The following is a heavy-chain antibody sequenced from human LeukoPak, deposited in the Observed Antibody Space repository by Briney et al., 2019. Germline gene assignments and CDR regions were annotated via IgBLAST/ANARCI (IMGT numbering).Heavy chain of an antibody. J-gene: IGHJ4*02. D-gene: IGHD4-17*01. V-gene: IGHV1-8*01. CDR2: MNPNSGNT. CDR1: GYTFTSYD. Sequence: VASVKVSCKASGYTFTSYDINWVRQATGQGLEWMGWMNPNSGNTGYAQKFQGRVTMTRNTSISTAYMELSSLRSEDTAVYYCARDLTVTHRSFFDYWGQGTLVTVSS. CDR3: ARDLTVTHRSFFDY.